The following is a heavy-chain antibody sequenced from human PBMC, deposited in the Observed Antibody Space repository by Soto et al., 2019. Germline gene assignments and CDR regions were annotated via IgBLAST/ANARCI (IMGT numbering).Heavy chain of an antibody. CDR1: GYTSTSYC. D-gene: IGHD6-13*01. V-gene: IGHV5-10-1*01. J-gene: IGHJ5*02. Sequence: PGESLKISCKGFGYTSTSYCISWVRQMPGKGLEWMGRIDPSDSYTNYSPSFQDHVTISADNSIRTAYLQWSRLEASDTAIYYCARRNSGSWSFAWGGGTLVTVSS. CDR3: ARRNSGSWSFA. CDR2: IDPSDSYT.